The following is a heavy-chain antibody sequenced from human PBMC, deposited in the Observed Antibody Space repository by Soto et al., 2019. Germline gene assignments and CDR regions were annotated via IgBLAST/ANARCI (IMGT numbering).Heavy chain of an antibody. V-gene: IGHV3-48*01. CDR1: GFTFSSYS. J-gene: IGHJ4*02. CDR3: ARVSVAGDY. Sequence: EVQLVESGGGLEQPGGSLRLSCAASGFTFSSYSMNWVRQAPGKGLEWVSYISSSSSTIYYADSVKGRFTISRDNAKNSLYLQMNSLRAQDTAVYYCARVSVAGDYWGQGTLVTVSS. D-gene: IGHD6-19*01. CDR2: ISSSSSTI.